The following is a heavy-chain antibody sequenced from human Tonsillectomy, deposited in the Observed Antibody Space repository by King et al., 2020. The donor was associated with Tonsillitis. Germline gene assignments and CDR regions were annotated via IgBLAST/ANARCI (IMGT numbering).Heavy chain of an antibody. CDR1: GDSVSSNSAA. D-gene: IGHD2-15*01. Sequence: VQPQQSGPGLVKPSQTLSLTCAISGDSVSSNSAAWNWIRQSPSRGLEWLGRTYYRSKLYNDYAVSVRGRITINADTSKNQFSLQLNSVTPEDTAVYFCASGWAFHILGQGTMVTVSS. J-gene: IGHJ3*02. CDR3: ASGWAFHI. CDR2: TYYRSKLYN. V-gene: IGHV6-1*01.